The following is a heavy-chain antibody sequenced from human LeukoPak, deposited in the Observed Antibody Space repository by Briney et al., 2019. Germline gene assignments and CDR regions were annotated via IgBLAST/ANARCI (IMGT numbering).Heavy chain of an antibody. CDR2: IYCSGST. V-gene: IGHV4-30-4*08. Sequence: TLSLTCTVSGGSISSGDYYWSWIRQPPGKGLEWSGYIYCSGSTYYNPSLKSRVTISVDTSKNQFSLQLSSLTHADTAVYYCARWHYFDYWGQRTLVTVSS. CDR3: ARWHYFDY. J-gene: IGHJ4*02. CDR1: GGSISSGDYY.